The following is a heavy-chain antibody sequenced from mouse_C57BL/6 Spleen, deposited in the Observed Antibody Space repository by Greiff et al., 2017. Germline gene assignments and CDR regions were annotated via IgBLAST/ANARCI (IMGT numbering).Heavy chain of an antibody. V-gene: IGHV1-61*01. J-gene: IGHJ4*01. D-gene: IGHD1-1*01. CDR3: ARDYYYGSSFFMDY. Sequence: QVHVKQPGAELVRPGSSVKLSCKASGYTFTSYWMDWVKQRPGQGLEWIGNIYPSDSETHYNQKFKDKATLTVDKSSSTAYMQLSSLTSEDSAVYYCARDYYYGSSFFMDYWGQGTSVTVSS. CDR2: IYPSDSET. CDR1: GYTFTSYW.